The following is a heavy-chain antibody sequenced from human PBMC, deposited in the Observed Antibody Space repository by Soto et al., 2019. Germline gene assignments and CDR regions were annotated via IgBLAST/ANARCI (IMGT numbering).Heavy chain of an antibody. Sequence: GGSLRLSCAASGFTFSSYGMHWVRQAPGKGLEWVAVIWYDGSNKYYADSVKGRFTISRDNSKNTLYLQMNSLRAEDTAVYYCAGELRFLELPFDPWGQGTLVTVSS. D-gene: IGHD3-3*01. CDR3: AGELRFLELPFDP. CDR1: GFTFSSYG. J-gene: IGHJ5*02. V-gene: IGHV3-33*01. CDR2: IWYDGSNK.